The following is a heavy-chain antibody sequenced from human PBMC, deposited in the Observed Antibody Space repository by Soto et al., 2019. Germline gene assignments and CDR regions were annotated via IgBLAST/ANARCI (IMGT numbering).Heavy chain of an antibody. Sequence: XETLALTCAVSGDSVSSIYNWAWIRQPPVKGLEWVASIYHTGTTYYNPSLTSRVTISVDASRNQFSLKMTSVTAADSAVYYCGRTDTVGYYPYFGQGKLVTVSS. CDR1: GDSVSSIYN. D-gene: IGHD3-3*01. J-gene: IGHJ4*02. CDR2: IYHTGTT. CDR3: GRTDTVGYYPY. V-gene: IGHV4-38-2*01.